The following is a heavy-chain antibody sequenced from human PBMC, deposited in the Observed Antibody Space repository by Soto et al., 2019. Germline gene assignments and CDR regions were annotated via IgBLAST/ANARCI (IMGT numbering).Heavy chain of an antibody. Sequence: EVQLLESGGGLVQPGGSLRLSCAASGFTFSSYAMSWVRQAAGKGLEWVSAISGSGGSTYYADSVKGRFTISRDTSKNTLYLQMNSLRAEDTAVHYCAKEVVLMVSAIDTFDYGGRGTLVAVSS. V-gene: IGHV3-23*01. J-gene: IGHJ4*02. CDR2: ISGSGGST. D-gene: IGHD2-8*01. CDR1: GFTFSSYA. CDR3: AKEVVLMVSAIDTFDY.